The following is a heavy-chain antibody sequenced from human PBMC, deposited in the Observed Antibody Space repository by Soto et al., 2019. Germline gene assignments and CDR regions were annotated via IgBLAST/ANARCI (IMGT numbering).Heavy chain of an antibody. J-gene: IGHJ4*02. CDR3: AGEHRYCSGVSCYHPFGY. CDR2: ISHDGSNK. V-gene: IGHV3-30*09. Sequence: PGGSLRLSCPASGFTFSSYAMNWVRQAPGNGLEWGAGISHDGSNKYYADSVKGRFAISRDNSKNTVYQQMNSLRAEDTAVYYCAGEHRYCSGVSCYHPFGYWGQGTLVTLAS. D-gene: IGHD2-15*01. CDR1: GFTFSSYA.